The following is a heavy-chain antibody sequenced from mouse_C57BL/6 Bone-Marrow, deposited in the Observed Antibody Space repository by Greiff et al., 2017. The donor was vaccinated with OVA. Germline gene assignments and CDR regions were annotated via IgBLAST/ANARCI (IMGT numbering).Heavy chain of an antibody. V-gene: IGHV5-6*02. Sequence: EVMLVESGGDLVKPGGSLKLSCAASGFTFSSYGMSWVRQTPDKRLEWVATISSGGSYTYYPDSVKGRFTISRDNAKKTLYLQMSSLKSEDTAMYYCARGNDGIDYWGQGTTLTVSS. CDR2: ISSGGSYT. CDR1: GFTFSSYG. J-gene: IGHJ2*01. D-gene: IGHD2-12*01. CDR3: ARGNDGIDY.